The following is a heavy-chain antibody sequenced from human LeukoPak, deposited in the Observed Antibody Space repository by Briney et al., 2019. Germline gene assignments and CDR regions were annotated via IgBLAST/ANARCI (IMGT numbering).Heavy chain of an antibody. V-gene: IGHV1-2*02. CDR3: ARANFLYCSSTTCLFDY. CDR2: INPNDGDT. J-gene: IGHJ4*02. CDR1: GYSFTDYY. D-gene: IGHD2-2*01. Sequence: SVIVSCKASGYSFTDYYMDWFRQAPGQGFVWIGWINPNDGDTNYAQKFQGRVTMTRDTSISTAHMEVSRLRSDDTAVYYCARANFLYCSSTTCLFDYWGQGTLVTVSS.